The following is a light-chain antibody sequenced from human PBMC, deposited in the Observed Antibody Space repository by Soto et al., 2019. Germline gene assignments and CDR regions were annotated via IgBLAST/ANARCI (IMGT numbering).Light chain of an antibody. CDR2: DAS. Sequence: AVQLTQSPSSLSASAGDRVTITCRASQGVSISLAWYQQKPGKAPKLLIYDASSLESGVPSRFSGSGSGTEFTLTISSLQPEDFATYYCQQFNNYPLTFGGGTQVEIK. CDR1: QGVSIS. V-gene: IGKV1D-13*01. CDR3: QQFNNYPLT. J-gene: IGKJ4*01.